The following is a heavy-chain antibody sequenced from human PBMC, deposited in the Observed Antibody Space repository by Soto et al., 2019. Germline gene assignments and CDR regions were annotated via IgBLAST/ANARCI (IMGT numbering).Heavy chain of an antibody. J-gene: IGHJ6*02. V-gene: IGHV4-61*01. CDR1: GGSVSSGSYY. CDR3: ASSIAVAGTRWDYYGMDV. Sequence: NPSETLSLTCTVSGGSVSSGSYYWSWIRQPPGKGLEWIGYIYYSGSTNYNPSLKGRVTISVDTSKNQFSLKLSSVTAADTAVYYCASSIAVAGTRWDYYGMDVWXQGTTVTVSS. D-gene: IGHD6-19*01. CDR2: IYYSGST.